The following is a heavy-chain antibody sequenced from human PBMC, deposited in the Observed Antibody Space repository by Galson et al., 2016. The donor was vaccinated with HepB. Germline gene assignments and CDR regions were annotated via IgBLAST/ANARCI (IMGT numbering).Heavy chain of an antibody. J-gene: IGHJ4*02. Sequence: SETLSLTCTVSGGSISGSGYYWGWIRQPPGKGLEWIASIYYGDNTYYNPSLKSRVTISVDTSKNQFSLKPSSVTAADTAVYYCATGDFWGLGTLVTVSS. V-gene: IGHV4-39*01. CDR1: GGSISGSGYY. D-gene: IGHD1-1*01. CDR3: ATGDF. CDR2: IYYGDNT.